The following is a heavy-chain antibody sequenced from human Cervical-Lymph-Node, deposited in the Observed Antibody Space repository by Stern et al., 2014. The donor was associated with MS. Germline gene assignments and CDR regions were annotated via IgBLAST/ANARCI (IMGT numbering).Heavy chain of an antibody. D-gene: IGHD6-19*01. CDR3: ARGAVAVAGATDYFDY. CDR2: ISSTGDYI. V-gene: IGHV3-21*01. Sequence: LVESGGGLVKPGGSLRLSCVASGFTFSTYSMDWVRQTPGKGLEWVASISSTGDYIYYADSVKGRFTISRDNARNSLYLQVNTLRAEDTAMYYCARGAVAVAGATDYFDYWGQGTLVTVSS. J-gene: IGHJ4*02. CDR1: GFTFSTYS.